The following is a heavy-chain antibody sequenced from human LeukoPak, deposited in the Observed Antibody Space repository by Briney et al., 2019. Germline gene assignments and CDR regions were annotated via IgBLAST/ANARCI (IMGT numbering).Heavy chain of an antibody. CDR1: GGSISSNGYY. CDR3: ASNQWPSWYFDL. J-gene: IGHJ2*01. Sequence: SETLSLTCSVSGGSISSNGYYWGWIRQPPGKGLEWIGSIYYSGSTFDNPSLKSRVTISVDKSRNQFSLKLSSVTAADTAVYYCASNQWPSWYFDLWGRGTLVTVSA. V-gene: IGHV4-39*07. CDR2: IYYSGST. D-gene: IGHD6-19*01.